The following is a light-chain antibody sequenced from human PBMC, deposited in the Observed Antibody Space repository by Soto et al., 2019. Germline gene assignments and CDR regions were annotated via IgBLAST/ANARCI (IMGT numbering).Light chain of an antibody. Sequence: EIVMKKSPATLSVSKGGRATLYCRASQSISDTLAWYQQKPGQAPRLLIHGASTRATGFPARFSGSGSGTDFTLTISSLQSEDFAVYYCQQYNNWLWTFCQGT. CDR2: GAS. J-gene: IGKJ1*01. V-gene: IGKV3-15*01. CDR3: QQYNNWLWT. CDR1: QSISDT.